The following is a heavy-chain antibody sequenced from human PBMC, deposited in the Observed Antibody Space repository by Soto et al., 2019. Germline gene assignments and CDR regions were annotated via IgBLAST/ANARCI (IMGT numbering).Heavy chain of an antibody. CDR3: ARDLYYYGSGTVY. CDR2: IWYDGSNK. Sequence: PGGSLRLSCAASGFTFSSYGMHWVRQAPGKGLEWVAVIWYDGSNKYYADSVKGRFTISRDNSKNTLYLQMNSLRAEDTAVYYCARDLYYYGSGTVYWGQGTLVTVSS. J-gene: IGHJ4*02. D-gene: IGHD3-10*01. CDR1: GFTFSSYG. V-gene: IGHV3-33*01.